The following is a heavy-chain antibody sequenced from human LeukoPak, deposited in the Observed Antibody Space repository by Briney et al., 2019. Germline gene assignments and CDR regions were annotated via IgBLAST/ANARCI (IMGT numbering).Heavy chain of an antibody. J-gene: IGHJ4*02. Sequence: ASVTVSCKASGYTFTGYYIHWVRQAPGQGLEWMGMIYPRDGSTSYAQKFQGRVTVTRDTSTSTVHMELSGLRSEDTAVYCARDQEAFDYWGQGTLVTVSS. V-gene: IGHV1-46*01. CDR3: ARDQEAFDY. CDR2: IYPRDGST. CDR1: GYTFTGYY.